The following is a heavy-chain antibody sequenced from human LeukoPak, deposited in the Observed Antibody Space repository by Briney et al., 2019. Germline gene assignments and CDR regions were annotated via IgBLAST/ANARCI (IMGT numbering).Heavy chain of an antibody. Sequence: SETLSLTCTVSGGSISTNTYYWGWIRQPPGKGLEWIGSIFYSGSTYYSPSPSLKSRVTISVDTSKNQFSVKLTSVTAADTAVYYCARDQLNYYYYYGMDVWGQGTTVTVSS. J-gene: IGHJ6*02. V-gene: IGHV4-39*02. CDR1: GGSISTNTYY. D-gene: IGHD5-24*01. CDR2: IFYSGST. CDR3: ARDQLNYYYYYGMDV.